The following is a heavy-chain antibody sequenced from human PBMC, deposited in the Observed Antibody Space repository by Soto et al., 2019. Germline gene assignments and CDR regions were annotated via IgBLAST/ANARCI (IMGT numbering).Heavy chain of an antibody. D-gene: IGHD1-7*01. CDR1: GYTFTNNY. CDR3: SVWNYDYYGMDV. CDR2: IDPSGGSR. J-gene: IGHJ6*02. V-gene: IGHV1-46*01. Sequence: ASVKVSCKPSGYTFTNNYVLWVRQAPGQGLEWMGIIDPSGGSRIYAQKFQGRVTMTSDTSTSTIYIELSNLRSDDTAVYYCSVWNYDYYGMDVWGQGTTVTVSS.